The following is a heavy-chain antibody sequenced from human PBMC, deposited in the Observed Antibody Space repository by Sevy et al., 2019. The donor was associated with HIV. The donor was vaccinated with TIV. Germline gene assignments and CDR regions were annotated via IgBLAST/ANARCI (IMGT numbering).Heavy chain of an antibody. CDR3: AILFYGSADY. J-gene: IGHJ4*02. V-gene: IGHV3-7*01. D-gene: IGHD3-10*01. CDR2: INLDGSET. CDR1: GFTFSSYW. Sequence: GGSLRLSCAASGFTFSSYWMSWVRQAPGKGLEWLATINLDGSETFYVDSVQGRFTISRHNPRKSVYLQMTSLSAEDTAVYDCAILFYGSADYWGQGTLVSVSS.